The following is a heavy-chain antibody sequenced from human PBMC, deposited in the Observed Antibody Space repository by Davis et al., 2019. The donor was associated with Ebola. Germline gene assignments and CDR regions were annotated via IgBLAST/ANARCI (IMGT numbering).Heavy chain of an antibody. CDR2: ISAYNGNT. J-gene: IGHJ4*02. Sequence: ASVKVSCKASGYTFTSYGISWVRQAPGQGLEWMGWISAYNGNTDYAQKLQGRVTMTTDTSTSTVYMELRSLRSDDTAVYYCARDVSSSSWYDYWGQGTLVTVSS. CDR3: ARDVSSSSWYDY. CDR1: GYTFTSYG. D-gene: IGHD6-13*01. V-gene: IGHV1-18*04.